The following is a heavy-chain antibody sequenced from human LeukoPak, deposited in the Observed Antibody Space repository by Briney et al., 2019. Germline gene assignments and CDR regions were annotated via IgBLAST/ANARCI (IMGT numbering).Heavy chain of an antibody. J-gene: IGHJ5*02. CDR2: MNPNSGNT. V-gene: IGHV1-8*01. CDR3: ARRISSSWVRFDP. CDR1: GYTFTSHD. D-gene: IGHD6-13*01. Sequence: ASVKVSCKASGYTFTSHDINWVRQATGQGLEWMRWMNPNSGNTGYAQKFLGRVTMTRNTSINTAYMELSSLRSEDTAVYYCARRISSSWVRFDPWGQGTLVTVSS.